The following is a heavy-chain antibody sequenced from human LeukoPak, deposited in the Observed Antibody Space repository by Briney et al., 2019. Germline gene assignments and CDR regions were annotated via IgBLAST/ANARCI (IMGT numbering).Heavy chain of an antibody. CDR2: INPSGGST. J-gene: IGHJ3*02. Sequence: ASVKVSCKASGYTFTSYYMHWVRQAPGQGLEWMGIINPSGGSTSYAQKFQGRVTMTRDTSTSTVYMELSSLRSEDTAVYYCARASYYDFWSGYRELAFDIWGQGTMVTVSS. CDR1: GYTFTSYY. D-gene: IGHD3-3*01. V-gene: IGHV1-46*01. CDR3: ARASYYDFWSGYRELAFDI.